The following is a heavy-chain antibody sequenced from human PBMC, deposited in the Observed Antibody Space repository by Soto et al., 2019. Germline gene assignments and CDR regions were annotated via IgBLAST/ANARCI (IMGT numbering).Heavy chain of an antibody. CDR2: INPNSGAT. CDR1: GYTFIGYY. V-gene: IGHV1-2*02. CDR3: ARDSYYDILTGYSRNAFDI. J-gene: IGHJ3*02. D-gene: IGHD3-9*01. Sequence: ASVKVSCKASGYTFIGYYMHWVRQAPGQGLEWLGWINPNSGATIYAQKFQGRVTMTRDTSINTTYMELSRLRSDDTAVYYCARDSYYDILTGYSRNAFDIWGQGTMVTVSS.